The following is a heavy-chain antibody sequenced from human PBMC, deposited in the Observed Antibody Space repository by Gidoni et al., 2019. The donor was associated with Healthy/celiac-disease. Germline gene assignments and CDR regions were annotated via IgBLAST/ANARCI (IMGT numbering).Heavy chain of an antibody. CDR3: ARAARSRIQLWANLDY. V-gene: IGHV4-31*02. J-gene: IGHJ4*02. Sequence: SRVTISVDTSKNQFSLKLSSVTAADTAVYYCARAARSRIQLWANLDYWGQGTLVTVSS. D-gene: IGHD5-18*01.